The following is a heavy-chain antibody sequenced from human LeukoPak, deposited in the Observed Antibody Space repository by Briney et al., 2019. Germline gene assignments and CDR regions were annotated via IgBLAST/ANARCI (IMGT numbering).Heavy chain of an antibody. V-gene: IGHV4-38-2*02. D-gene: IGHD4-11*01. CDR2: MYHSGST. J-gene: IGHJ2*01. CDR1: GYSIRDGYY. Sequence: SETLSLTCIVSGYSIRDGYYWGWIRQPPGKGLEWIACMYHSGSTYYNPSLKSRVTISIDTSWNQISLKLNSVTAADTAVYYCARPTIYSPRSWYFDLWGRGTLVTVSS. CDR3: ARPTIYSPRSWYFDL.